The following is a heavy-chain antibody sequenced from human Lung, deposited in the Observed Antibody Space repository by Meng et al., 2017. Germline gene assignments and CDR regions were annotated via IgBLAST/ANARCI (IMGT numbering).Heavy chain of an antibody. J-gene: IGHJ4*02. CDR1: GFTFTHHG. CDR3: ARWGHSSAWPSQWYEY. D-gene: IGHD6-19*01. V-gene: IGHV1-18*01. Sequence: QVQLVQSGAEVNKPGASMKVSCKASGFTFTHHGFSWVRQAPGQELEWVGWISAYNGRTSYSQKLQGRVTMTTDTSTSTVYMEVRSLRSDDTAVYFCARWGHSSAWPSQWYEYWGQGTLVTVSS. CDR2: ISAYNGRT.